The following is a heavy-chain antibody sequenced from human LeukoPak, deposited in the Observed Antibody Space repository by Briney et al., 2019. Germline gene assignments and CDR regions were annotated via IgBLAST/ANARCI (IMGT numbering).Heavy chain of an antibody. J-gene: IGHJ4*02. V-gene: IGHV3-30*02. CDR1: GFLFSSFG. Sequence: PGGSLRLSCAASGFLFSSFGMHWVRQAPGKGLEWVAFIHHDGITKFYGDSVRGRFTISRDNSRNTLYVQMDSLRNDDTAVYYCAKGAVVAPDLDVWGQGVLVSVSS. CDR2: IHHDGITK. D-gene: IGHD5-12*01. CDR3: AKGAVVAPDLDV.